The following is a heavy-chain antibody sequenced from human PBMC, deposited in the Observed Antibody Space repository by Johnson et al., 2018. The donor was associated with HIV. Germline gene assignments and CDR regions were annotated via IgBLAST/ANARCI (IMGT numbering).Heavy chain of an antibody. D-gene: IGHD5-18*01. Sequence: MLLVESGGGLVQPGGSLRLSCAASGFTVSSNYMSWVRQAPGKGLEWVSVIYSGGSTYYADSVKGRFTISRDNSKNTLYLQMNSLRAEDTAVYYCLFGGYSYGLAFDIWGQGTMVTVSS. CDR3: LFGGYSYGLAFDI. V-gene: IGHV3-53*01. CDR1: GFTVSSNY. J-gene: IGHJ3*02. CDR2: IYSGGST.